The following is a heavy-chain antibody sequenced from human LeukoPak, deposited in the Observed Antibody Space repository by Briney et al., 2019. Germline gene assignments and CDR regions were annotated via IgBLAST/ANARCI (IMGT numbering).Heavy chain of an antibody. CDR3: ARLGVPGKVVVPAEDY. CDR1: GYPISSGYY. J-gene: IGHJ4*02. D-gene: IGHD2-2*01. CDR2: IYHSGST. V-gene: IGHV4-38-2*01. Sequence: PSETLSLTCAVSGYPISSGYYWGWIRQPPGKGLEWIGSIYHSGSTYYNPSLKSRVTISVDTSKNQFSLKLSSVTAADTAVYYCARLGVPGKVVVPAEDYWGQGTLVTVSS.